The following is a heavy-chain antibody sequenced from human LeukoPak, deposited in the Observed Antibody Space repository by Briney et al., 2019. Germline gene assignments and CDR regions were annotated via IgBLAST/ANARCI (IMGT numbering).Heavy chain of an antibody. J-gene: IGHJ4*02. CDR2: IYSGGST. D-gene: IGHD6-6*01. Sequence: QPGGSLRLSCAASGFTVSSNYMSWVRQAPGKGLEWVSVIYSGGSTYYADSVKGRFTISRDNSKHTLYLQMNSLRAEDTAVYYCAREGSFARPLDYWGQGTLVTVSS. CDR1: GFTVSSNY. V-gene: IGHV3-66*02. CDR3: AREGSFARPLDY.